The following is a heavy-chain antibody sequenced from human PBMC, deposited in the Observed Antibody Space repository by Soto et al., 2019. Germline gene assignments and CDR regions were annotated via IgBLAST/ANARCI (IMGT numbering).Heavy chain of an antibody. V-gene: IGHV4-59*08. CDR1: GGSISSYY. Sequence: QVQLQESGPGLVKPSETLSLTCTVSGGSISSYYWSWIRQPPGKGLEWIGYIYYSGSTNYNPSLKRRVTISVDTSQNQFSLKLSSVTAADTAVYYCARRYGYSFDYWGQGTLVSVSS. J-gene: IGHJ4*02. CDR3: ARRYGYSFDY. D-gene: IGHD1-1*01. CDR2: IYYSGST.